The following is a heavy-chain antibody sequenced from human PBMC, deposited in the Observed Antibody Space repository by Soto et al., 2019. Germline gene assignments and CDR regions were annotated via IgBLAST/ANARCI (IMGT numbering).Heavy chain of an antibody. J-gene: IGHJ4*02. CDR2: IVVGSGNT. V-gene: IGHV1-58*01. CDR3: AADPYYYDSSDYYSFDQ. CDR1: GCNFRTTA. D-gene: IGHD3-22*01. Sequence: SVKVSCKASGCNFRTTAVQWVRQARGQRLEWIGWIVVGSGNTNYAQYFQERVTITRDMSTSTAYLDVSSLRSEDAAVYYCAADPYYYDSSDYYSFDQLGQGTLVTVSS.